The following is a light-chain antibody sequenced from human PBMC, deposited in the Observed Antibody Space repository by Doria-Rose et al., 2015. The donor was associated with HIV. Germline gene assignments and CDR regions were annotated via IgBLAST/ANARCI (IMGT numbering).Light chain of an antibody. Sequence: DIQVTQSPSSLSASVGDRVTITCRASQSIRRYLNWYQQKRGTAPKLLIYGVSTLQSGVPLRFSGGESGTDFTLTISSLQPEDSATYYCQQSSSTTYTVGQGKKGESK. V-gene: IGKV1-39*01. CDR2: GVS. J-gene: IGKJ2*01. CDR1: QSIRRY. CDR3: QQSSSTTYT.